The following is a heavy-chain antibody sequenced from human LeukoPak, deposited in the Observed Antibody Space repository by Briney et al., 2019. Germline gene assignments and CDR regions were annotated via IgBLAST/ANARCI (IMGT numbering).Heavy chain of an antibody. D-gene: IGHD2-21*02. CDR2: ISGSGGST. Sequence: PPGGSLRLSCAASGFTLSSYAMSWVRQAPGKGPEWVSAISGSGGSTYYADSVKGRFTTSRDNSKNTLYLQMNSLRAEDTAVYYCAKDRAYCGGDCYSSFDYWGQGTLVTVSS. J-gene: IGHJ4*02. CDR1: GFTLSSYA. V-gene: IGHV3-23*01. CDR3: AKDRAYCGGDCYSSFDY.